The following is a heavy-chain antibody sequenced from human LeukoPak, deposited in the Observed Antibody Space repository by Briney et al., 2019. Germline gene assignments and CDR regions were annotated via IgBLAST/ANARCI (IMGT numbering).Heavy chain of an antibody. CDR2: IYYSGST. CDR3: ARVYYYDSSGYYRGLYYYGMDV. V-gene: IGHV4-59*01. J-gene: IGHJ6*02. D-gene: IGHD3-22*01. CDR1: GGSISSYY. Sequence: SETLSLTCTVSGGSISSYYWSWIRQPPGKGLEWIGYIYYSGSTNYNPSLESRVTISVDTSKNQFSLKLSSVTAADTAVYYCARVYYYDSSGYYRGLYYYGMDVWGQGTTVTVSS.